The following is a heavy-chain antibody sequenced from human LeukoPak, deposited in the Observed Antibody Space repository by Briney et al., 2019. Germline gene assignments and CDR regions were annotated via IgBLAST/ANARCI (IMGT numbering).Heavy chain of an antibody. J-gene: IGHJ6*02. V-gene: IGHV5-51*01. CDR1: GYSFISYW. CDR3: ARRVAVAGRDFGMDV. Sequence: PGESLKISCKGSGYSFISYWIGWVRQMPGKGLEWMGIIYPGDSDTRYSPSFQGQVTISADKSISTAYLQWSSLKASDTAIYYCARRVAVAGRDFGMDVWGQGTTVTVSS. D-gene: IGHD6-19*01. CDR2: IYPGDSDT.